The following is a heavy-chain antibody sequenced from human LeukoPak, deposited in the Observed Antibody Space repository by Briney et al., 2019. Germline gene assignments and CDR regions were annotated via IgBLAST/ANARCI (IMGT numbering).Heavy chain of an antibody. Sequence: GGSLRLSCAASGFIVSSNYMNWVRQAPGKGLEWVSVIYSGGSTYYSDSVKGRFTISRDNAKNTLYLQMSSLRDEDTALYFCARAGSYRFDCWGQGTLVTVSS. D-gene: IGHD3-16*02. CDR2: IYSGGST. CDR3: ARAGSYRFDC. CDR1: GFIVSSNY. J-gene: IGHJ4*02. V-gene: IGHV3-53*01.